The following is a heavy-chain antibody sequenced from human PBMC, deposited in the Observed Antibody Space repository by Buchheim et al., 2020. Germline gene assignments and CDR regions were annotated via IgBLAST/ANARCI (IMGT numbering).Heavy chain of an antibody. J-gene: IGHJ5*01. CDR2: ISGSGETK. Sequence: EVQLLESGGDLVQPGGSLRLSCAASGFTSSAFAMSWVRQAPGKGLEWVSFISGSGETKYYADSVMGRFTISRDNSKNILYLQMDSLRADDTATYYCAKAPIRGADFWGQGTL. CDR3: AKAPIRGADF. V-gene: IGHV3-23*01. CDR1: GFTSSAFA. D-gene: IGHD3-10*01.